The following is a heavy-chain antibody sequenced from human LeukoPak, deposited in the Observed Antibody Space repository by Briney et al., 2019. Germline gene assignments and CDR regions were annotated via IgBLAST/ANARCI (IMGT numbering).Heavy chain of an antibody. D-gene: IGHD2-15*01. CDR3: AREYCTGGSCNARFVYDGLDV. CDR1: GYSFNTYY. J-gene: IGHJ6*02. Sequence: GASVKVSCKASGYSFNTYYMHWVRQAPGQGLEWMGIFNPNGDTTSNAQKFQGRITLTRDTSTTTVYMELSNLRSEDTAVYYYAREYCTGGSCNARFVYDGLDVWGQGTTVTVSS. V-gene: IGHV1-46*02. CDR2: FNPNGDTT.